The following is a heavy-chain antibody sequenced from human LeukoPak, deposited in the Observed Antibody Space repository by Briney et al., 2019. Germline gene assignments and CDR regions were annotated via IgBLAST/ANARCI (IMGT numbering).Heavy chain of an antibody. D-gene: IGHD5-18*01. CDR3: AKAPPDSYYYYYGMDV. Sequence: GGSLRLSCAASGFTFSSYAMTWVRQAPGKGLEWVSAISGSGGSTYYADSVKGRFSISRDSSKNTLYLQMNSLRAEDTAVYYCAKAPPDSYYYYYGMDVWAQGTTVTVSS. CDR1: GFTFSSYA. V-gene: IGHV3-23*01. J-gene: IGHJ6*02. CDR2: ISGSGGST.